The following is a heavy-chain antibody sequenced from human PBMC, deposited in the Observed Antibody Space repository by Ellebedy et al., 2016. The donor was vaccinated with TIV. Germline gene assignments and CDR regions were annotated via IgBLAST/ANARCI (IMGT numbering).Heavy chain of an antibody. J-gene: IGHJ4*02. V-gene: IGHV3-23*01. CDR2: ISGSGGST. D-gene: IGHD3-3*01. CDR1: GFTFSSYA. Sequence: GESLKISXAASGFTFSSYAMHWVRQAPGKGLEWVSAISGSGGSTYYADSVKGRFTISRDKSKNTLYLQMNSLRAEDTAVYYCAKVGEPWLLYHFDYWGQGTLVTVSS. CDR3: AKVGEPWLLYHFDY.